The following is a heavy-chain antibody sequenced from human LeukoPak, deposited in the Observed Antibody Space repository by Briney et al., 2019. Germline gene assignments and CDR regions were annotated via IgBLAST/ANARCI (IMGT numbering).Heavy chain of an antibody. D-gene: IGHD5-12*01. Sequence: GGSLRLSCAASGFTFSSYEMNWVRQAPGKGLEWVSYISSSGSTLYYADSVKGRFTISRDNAKNSLYLQMNSLRAEDTAVYYCARDQDIVATTPYYFDYWGQGTLVTVSS. CDR1: GFTFSSYE. V-gene: IGHV3-48*03. CDR3: ARDQDIVATTPYYFDY. J-gene: IGHJ4*02. CDR2: ISSSGSTL.